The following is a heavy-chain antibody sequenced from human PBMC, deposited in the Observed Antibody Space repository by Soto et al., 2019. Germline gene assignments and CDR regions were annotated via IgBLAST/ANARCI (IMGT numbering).Heavy chain of an antibody. CDR2: ISYDGSNK. CDR1: GFTFSSYA. J-gene: IGHJ4*02. Sequence: GGSLRLSCAASGFTFSSYAMHWVRQAPGKGLEWVAVISYDGSNKYYADSVKGRFTISRDNSKNTLYLQMNSLRAEDTAVYYCARARITMVRGHFRIDYWGQGTLVTVSS. CDR3: ARARITMVRGHFRIDY. D-gene: IGHD3-10*01. V-gene: IGHV3-30-3*01.